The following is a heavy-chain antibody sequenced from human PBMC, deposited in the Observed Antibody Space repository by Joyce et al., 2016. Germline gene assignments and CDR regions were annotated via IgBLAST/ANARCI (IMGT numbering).Heavy chain of an antibody. CDR3: ARSQWLAPLMY. Sequence: QVQLQQWGAGLLKPSETLSLTCAVSGGPLRGFFWTWVRQPPGKGLEWIGDINNSGVTNYNPYLKTRVTFSVDTSKNQFSLKLTSLSAADTAVYYCARSQWLAPLMYWGQGTPVTVSS. D-gene: IGHD6-19*01. J-gene: IGHJ4*02. CDR2: INNSGVT. CDR1: GGPLRGFF. V-gene: IGHV4-34*01.